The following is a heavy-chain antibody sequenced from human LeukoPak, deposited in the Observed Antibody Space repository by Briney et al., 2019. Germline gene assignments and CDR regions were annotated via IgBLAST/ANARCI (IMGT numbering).Heavy chain of an antibody. J-gene: IGHJ4*02. Sequence: GGSLRLSCAASGFTFSSYGMHWVRQAPGKGLEWVAVISYDGSNKYYADSVKGRFTISRDNSKNTLYLQMNSLRAEDTAVYYCAREGLRLAGFDYWGQGTLVTVSS. CDR3: AREGLRLAGFDY. D-gene: IGHD6-19*01. CDR2: ISYDGSNK. CDR1: GFTFSSYG. V-gene: IGHV3-30*03.